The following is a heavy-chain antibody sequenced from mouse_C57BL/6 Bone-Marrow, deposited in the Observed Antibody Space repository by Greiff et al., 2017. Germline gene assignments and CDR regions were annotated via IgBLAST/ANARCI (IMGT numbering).Heavy chain of an antibody. CDR3: AGGGYVDAMDY. CDR2: IDPEDGDT. D-gene: IGHD2-2*01. J-gene: IGHJ4*01. CDR1: GFNIKDYY. V-gene: IGHV14-2*01. Sequence: VQLQQSGAELVKPGASVKLSCTASGFNIKDYYMHWVKQRTEQGLEWIGRIDPEDGDTKYAPKFQGKATITADTSSNTAYLQLSSLTSEDTAVYYCAGGGYVDAMDYWGQGTSVTVSS.